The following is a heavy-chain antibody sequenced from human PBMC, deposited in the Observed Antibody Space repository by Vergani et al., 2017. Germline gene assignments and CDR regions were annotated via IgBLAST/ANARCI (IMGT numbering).Heavy chain of an antibody. J-gene: IGHJ4*02. D-gene: IGHD2-21*01. CDR1: GGTFSSYA. CDR2: IIPIFGTA. Sequence: QVQLVQSGAEVKKPGSSVKVSCKASGGTFSSYAISWVRQAPGQGLEWMGGIIPIFGTANYAQKFQGRVTITADESTSTAYMELRSLRSDDTAVYYCARDVRCGGDCYFTLEALLFDYWGQGTLVTVSS. CDR3: ARDVRCGGDCYFTLEALLFDY. V-gene: IGHV1-69*01.